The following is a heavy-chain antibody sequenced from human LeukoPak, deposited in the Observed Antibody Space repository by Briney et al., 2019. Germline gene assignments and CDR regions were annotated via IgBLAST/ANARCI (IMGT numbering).Heavy chain of an antibody. D-gene: IGHD2-21*02. CDR3: AKRLGDPRAFDY. J-gene: IGHJ4*02. V-gene: IGHV3-23*01. CDR2: ISGTSGTI. Sequence: GGSLRLSCAASGVTFSNYAMSWVRQAPGKGLEWVSGISGTSGTINHAAPVKGRFTISRDNSKNTLYLQMNSLRVDDMAVYYCAKRLGDPRAFDYWGQGTLVTVSS. CDR1: GVTFSNYA.